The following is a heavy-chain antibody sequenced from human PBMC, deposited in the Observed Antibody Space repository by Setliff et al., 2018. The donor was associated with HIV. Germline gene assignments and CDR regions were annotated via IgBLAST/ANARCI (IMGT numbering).Heavy chain of an antibody. CDR2: IKHNSDGGTT. CDR3: ATGPLDY. V-gene: IGHV3-15*07. J-gene: IGHJ4*02. Sequence: GGSLRLSCTTSGVIFTDAWMNWVRRAPGKGLEWVGLIKHNSDGGTTDFAAPVKGRFTISRDDSKNTVYLQMNSLKIDDTGLYYCATGPLDYWGQGTLVTVSS. CDR1: GVIFTDAW.